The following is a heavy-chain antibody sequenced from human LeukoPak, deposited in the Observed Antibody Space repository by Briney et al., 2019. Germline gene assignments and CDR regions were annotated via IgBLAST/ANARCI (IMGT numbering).Heavy chain of an antibody. Sequence: ASVKVSCKASGYTFTSYGVSWVRQAPGQGLEWMGWISAYNGNTNYAQKLQGRVIMTTDTSTTTAYMELRSLTSDDTAVYYCAREPPITMVRGVIFDSWGQGTLVTVSS. CDR1: GYTFTSYG. CDR2: ISAYNGNT. CDR3: AREPPITMVRGVIFDS. V-gene: IGHV1-18*01. D-gene: IGHD3-10*01. J-gene: IGHJ5*01.